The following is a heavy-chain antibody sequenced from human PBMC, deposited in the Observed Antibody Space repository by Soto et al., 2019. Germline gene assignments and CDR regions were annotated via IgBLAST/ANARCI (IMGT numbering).Heavy chain of an antibody. D-gene: IGHD6-19*01. V-gene: IGHV2-5*02. CDR2: IYWDDDK. CDR3: AHRFYPDTGGWDQGMFDF. J-gene: IGHJ4*02. Sequence: QITLKESGPTRVKPTQTLTLTCTFSGFSLSTSGVGVGWIRQPPGKALEWLGFIYWDDDKRYSPSLRSRVTITKDXXKXLXRLTMTNMDPVDTATYYCAHRFYPDTGGWDQGMFDFWGQGTLVTVSS. CDR1: GFSLSTSGVG.